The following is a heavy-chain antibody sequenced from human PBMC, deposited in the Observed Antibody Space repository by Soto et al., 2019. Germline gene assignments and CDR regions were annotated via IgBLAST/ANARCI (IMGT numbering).Heavy chain of an antibody. CDR3: ARSAGWYAVHS. D-gene: IGHD6-19*01. CDR2: VFHTGTT. CDR1: GDSVSSPYY. V-gene: IGHV4-4*02. Sequence: QVQLQESGPGLVKPSGTLSLTCAVSGDSVSSPYYWCWVRQPPGKGLEWIGAVFHTGTTSYNPSLRSRVTISMDKYNNQYSLALRSVTAADTAVYYCARSAGWYAVHSWGPGTLVIVSS. J-gene: IGHJ4*02.